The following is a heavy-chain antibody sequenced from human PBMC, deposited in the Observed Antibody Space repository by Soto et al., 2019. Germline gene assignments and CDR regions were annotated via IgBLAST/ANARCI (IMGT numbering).Heavy chain of an antibody. V-gene: IGHV3-11*01. CDR2: ISSSGSTI. CDR1: GFTFSDYY. Sequence: AGGSLRLSCAASGFTFSDYYMSWIRQAPGKGLEWVSYISSSGSTIYYADSVKGRFTISRDNAKNSLYLQMNSLRAEDTAVYYCARDRSYYDSSGFDYWGQGTLVTVSS. D-gene: IGHD3-22*01. CDR3: ARDRSYYDSSGFDY. J-gene: IGHJ4*02.